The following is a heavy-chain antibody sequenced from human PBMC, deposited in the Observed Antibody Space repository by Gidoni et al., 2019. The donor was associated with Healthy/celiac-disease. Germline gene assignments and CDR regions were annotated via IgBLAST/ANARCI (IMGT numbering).Heavy chain of an antibody. CDR2: GST. J-gene: IGHJ4*02. D-gene: IGHD3-16*02. Sequence: GSTNYNPSLKSRVTISVDTSKNQFSLKLSSVTAADTAVYYCARVDYDYVWGSYRYFDYWGQGTLVTVSS. CDR3: ARVDYDYVWGSYRYFDY. V-gene: IGHV4-34*01.